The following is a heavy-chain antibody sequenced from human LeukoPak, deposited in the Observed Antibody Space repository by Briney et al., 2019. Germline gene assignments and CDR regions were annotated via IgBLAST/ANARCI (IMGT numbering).Heavy chain of an antibody. Sequence: SETLSLTCTVSGGSISSGGYYWSWIRQHPGKGLEWIGYIYYSGSTYYNPSLKSRVTISVDTSKNQFSLKLSSVTAADTAVYYCARVVPYTEVRWGQGTLVTVSS. V-gene: IGHV4-31*03. J-gene: IGHJ4*02. CDR2: IYYSGST. CDR3: ARVVPYTEVR. CDR1: GGSISSGGYY. D-gene: IGHD3-16*01.